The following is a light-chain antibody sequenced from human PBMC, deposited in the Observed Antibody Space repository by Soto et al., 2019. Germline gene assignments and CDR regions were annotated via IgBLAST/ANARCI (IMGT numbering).Light chain of an antibody. CDR3: QTWSTGIRV. Sequence: QPVLTQSPSASASLGASVKLTCTLSSGHSSYAIAWHQQQPEKGPRYLMKLNSDGSHSKGDGIPDRFSGSSSGAERYLTIPSLQSEEEADYYCQTWSTGIRVFGGGTKLTVL. CDR2: LNSDGSH. CDR1: SGHSSYA. V-gene: IGLV4-69*01. J-gene: IGLJ2*01.